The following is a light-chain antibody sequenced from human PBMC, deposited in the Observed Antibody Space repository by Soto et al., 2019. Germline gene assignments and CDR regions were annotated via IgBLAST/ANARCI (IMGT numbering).Light chain of an antibody. J-gene: IGLJ1*01. CDR1: SSDVGGYNY. Sequence: QSALTQPRSVSGSPGQSVTISCTGTSSDVGGYNYVSWYQQHPGKAPKLMIYDVSQRPSGVPDRFSGSKSGNTASLTISGLQAEDEADYCCCSYAGSYTLYVFGTGTKVTVL. CDR3: CSYAGSYTLYV. CDR2: DVS. V-gene: IGLV2-11*01.